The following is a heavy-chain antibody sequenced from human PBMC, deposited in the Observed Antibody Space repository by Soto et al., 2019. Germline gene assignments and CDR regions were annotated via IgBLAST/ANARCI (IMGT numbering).Heavy chain of an antibody. Sequence: ASVKASCKASGYTFTSHYMHWVRQAPGQGFEWVGRIDPSGGSTSYAQKFQGRVTMTRDTSTTTVYMELSSLRSDDTAVYYCTRPDSSVYYWDYWGQGTLVTVSS. CDR1: GYTFTSHY. J-gene: IGHJ4*02. CDR3: TRPDSSVYYWDY. D-gene: IGHD6-19*01. V-gene: IGHV1-46*03. CDR2: IDPSGGST.